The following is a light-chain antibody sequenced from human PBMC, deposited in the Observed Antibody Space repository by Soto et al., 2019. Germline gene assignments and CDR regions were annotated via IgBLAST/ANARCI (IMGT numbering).Light chain of an antibody. CDR3: QQYNSYSPWT. Sequence: DIQMTQSPSTLSASVGGRVTITCRASHSISKWLAWYQQKPGKAPKLLIYDASSLGSGVPSRFSGSGSGTEFTLTISSLQPGDFATYYCQQYNSYSPWTFGQGTKVDIK. J-gene: IGKJ1*01. CDR2: DAS. CDR1: HSISKW. V-gene: IGKV1-5*01.